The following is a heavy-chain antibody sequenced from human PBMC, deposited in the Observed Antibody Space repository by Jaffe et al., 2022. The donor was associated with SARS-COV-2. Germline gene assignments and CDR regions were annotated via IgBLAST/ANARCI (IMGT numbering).Heavy chain of an antibody. CDR1: GGSISSYY. J-gene: IGHJ4*02. CDR3: ARGPHYYDILTGYYLDY. Sequence: QVQLQESGPGLVKPSETLSLTCTVSGGSISSYYWSWIRQPPGKGLEWIGYIYYSGSTNYNPSLKSRVTISVDTSKNQFSLKLSSVTAADTAVYYCARGPHYYDILTGYYLDYWGQGTLVTVSS. V-gene: IGHV4-59*01. CDR2: IYYSGST. D-gene: IGHD3-9*01.